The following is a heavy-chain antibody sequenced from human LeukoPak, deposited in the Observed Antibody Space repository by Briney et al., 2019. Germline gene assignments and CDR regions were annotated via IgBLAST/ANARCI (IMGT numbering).Heavy chain of an antibody. D-gene: IGHD1-1*01. J-gene: IGHJ3*02. CDR2: INPNSGDT. Sequence: VASVKVSCKASGYTFTAYYMHWVRQAPGQGLEWMGWINPNSGDTKIAQKFQGRVTMTTDTSTSTAYMELRSLRSDDTAVYYCARGGYNWNDGGAFDIWGQGTMVTVSS. CDR1: GYTFTAYY. CDR3: ARGGYNWNDGGAFDI. V-gene: IGHV1-2*02.